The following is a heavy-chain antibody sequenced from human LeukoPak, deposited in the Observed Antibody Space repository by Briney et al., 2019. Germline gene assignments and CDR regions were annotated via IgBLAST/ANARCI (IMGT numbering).Heavy chain of an antibody. V-gene: IGHV4-39*01. CDR3: ARVTGKAAAGTFDY. J-gene: IGHJ4*02. CDR2: IYYSGST. CDR1: GGSISSSSYY. D-gene: IGHD6-13*01. Sequence: SETLSLTCTVSGGSISSSSYYWGWIRQPPGKGLEWIGSIYYSGSTYYNPSLKSRVTISVDTSKNQFSLKLSSVTAADTAVYYCARVTGKAAAGTFDYWGQGTLVTVSS.